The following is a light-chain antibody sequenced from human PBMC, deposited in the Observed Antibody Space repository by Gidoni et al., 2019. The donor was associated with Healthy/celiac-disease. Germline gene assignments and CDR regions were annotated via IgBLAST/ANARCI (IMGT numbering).Light chain of an antibody. Sequence: DIQITHSPSSLSASVGDRVTITCRASQSISSYLHWYQQKPGKAPKLLIYAAASLESGVPSRFSGSGSGTDYTLTISSLQPEDFATYYCQQSYSTPPTFGGXTKVEIK. J-gene: IGKJ4*01. CDR3: QQSYSTPPT. CDR2: AAA. CDR1: QSISSY. V-gene: IGKV1-39*01.